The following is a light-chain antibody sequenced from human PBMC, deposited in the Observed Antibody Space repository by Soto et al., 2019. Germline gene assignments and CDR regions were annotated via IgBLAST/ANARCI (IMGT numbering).Light chain of an antibody. CDR1: SGDVGGYNY. Sequence: QSVLTQPASVSGSPGQSITISCTGTSGDVGGYNYVTWYQQHPDKAPKLMIYDVSVRPSGVSNRFSGSKSGNTASLSISGLQAEDEADYYCSSYTNTNTLLFGGGTKVTVL. CDR2: DVS. J-gene: IGLJ2*01. CDR3: SSYTNTNTLL. V-gene: IGLV2-14*03.